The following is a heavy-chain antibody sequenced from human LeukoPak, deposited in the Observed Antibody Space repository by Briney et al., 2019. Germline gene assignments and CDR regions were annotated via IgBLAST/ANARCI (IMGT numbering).Heavy chain of an antibody. Sequence: ASVKVSCKASGYTFSSYDINWVRQATGQGLEWMGWMNPNSGNTGYAQKFQGRVTMTRNTSISTAYMELSSLRSDDTAVYYCARWGVATTSYYFDYWGQGTLVTVSS. CDR2: MNPNSGNT. CDR3: ARWGVATTSYYFDY. CDR1: GYTFSSYD. V-gene: IGHV1-8*01. J-gene: IGHJ4*02. D-gene: IGHD5-12*01.